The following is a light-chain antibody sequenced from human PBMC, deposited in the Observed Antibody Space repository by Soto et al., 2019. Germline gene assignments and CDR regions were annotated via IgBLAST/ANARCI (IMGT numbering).Light chain of an antibody. CDR1: NIGSKS. J-gene: IGLJ2*01. CDR2: DDR. V-gene: IGLV3-21*04. CDR3: QVWDSSSDHVL. Sequence: SYELSQSPSLSVAPGKTATITCGGNNIGSKSVHWYQQKPGQAPVVVIHDDRDRPSGLPERFAGSNSGNTATLTITRVEAGDEADYYCQVWDSSSDHVLFGGGTKLTVL.